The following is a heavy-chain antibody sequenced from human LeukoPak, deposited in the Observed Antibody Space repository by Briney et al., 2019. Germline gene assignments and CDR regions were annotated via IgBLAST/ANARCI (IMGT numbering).Heavy chain of an antibody. Sequence: SQTLSLTCTVSGRSISSGSYFWSWIRQPPGKGLEWIGYIYYSGSTNYNPSLKSRVTISVDTPKNQFSLKLSSVTAADTAVYYCARSELDRESYYYSLDWGQGTLVTVSS. J-gene: IGHJ4*02. CDR2: IYYSGST. CDR3: ARSELDRESYYYSLD. D-gene: IGHD1-26*01. CDR1: GRSISSGSYF. V-gene: IGHV4-61*01.